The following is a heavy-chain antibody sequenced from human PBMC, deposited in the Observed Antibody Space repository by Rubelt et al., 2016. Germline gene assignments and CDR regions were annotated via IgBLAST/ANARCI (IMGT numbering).Heavy chain of an antibody. Sequence: QVQLQQWGAGLVKPSETLSLTCTVSGGSISSYYWSWIRQPPGKGLEWIWYIYYSGSTNYNPSLKVRVTISVYTSKNHFALKLGSVTAADTAVYYCARQNGLLLFWFDPWGQGTLVTVSS. V-gene: IGHV4-59*08. J-gene: IGHJ5*02. CDR2: IYYSGST. CDR3: ARQNGLLLFWFDP. D-gene: IGHD2-15*01. CDR1: GGSISSYY.